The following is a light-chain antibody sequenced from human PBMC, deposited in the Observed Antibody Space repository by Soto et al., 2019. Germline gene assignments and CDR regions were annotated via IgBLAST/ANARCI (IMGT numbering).Light chain of an antibody. CDR1: QGISSY. CDR3: QTYYSNPFT. J-gene: IGKJ3*01. CDR2: TAS. V-gene: IGKV1-8*01. Sequence: TRMSQSPSSLSASTGDRVTITCRASQGISSYLAWYQQKPGKAPKLLIYTASTLQSGVPSRFSGSGSGTDFTLTISCLQSEDFATYYCQTYYSNPFTFGPGTKVDI.